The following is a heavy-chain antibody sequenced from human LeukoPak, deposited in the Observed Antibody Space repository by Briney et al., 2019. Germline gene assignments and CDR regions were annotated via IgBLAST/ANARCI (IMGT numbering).Heavy chain of an antibody. CDR2: ISSSSSTI. J-gene: IGHJ4*02. CDR3: ARDNDFWSGYYIGPYYFDY. Sequence: GGSLRLSCAASGFTFSSYSMNWVRQAPGKGLEWVSYISSSSSTIYYADSVKGRFTISRDNAKNSLYLQMNSLRAEDTAVYYCARDNDFWSGYYIGPYYFDYWGQGTLVTVSS. CDR1: GFTFSSYS. D-gene: IGHD3-3*01. V-gene: IGHV3-48*01.